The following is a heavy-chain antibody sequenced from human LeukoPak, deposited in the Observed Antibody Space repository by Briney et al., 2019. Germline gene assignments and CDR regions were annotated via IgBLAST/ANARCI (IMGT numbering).Heavy chain of an antibody. CDR1: GGSFSGYY. V-gene: IGHV4-34*01. CDR3: ASWPSPVVPAAIGQDYYYGMDV. D-gene: IGHD2-2*01. Sequence: SETLSLTCAVYGGSFSGYYWSWIRQSPGKGLEWIGEINHSGSTNYNPSLKSRVTISVDTSKNQFSLKLSSVTAADTAVYYCASWPSPVVPAAIGQDYYYGMDVWGQGTTVTVSS. CDR2: INHSGST. J-gene: IGHJ6*02.